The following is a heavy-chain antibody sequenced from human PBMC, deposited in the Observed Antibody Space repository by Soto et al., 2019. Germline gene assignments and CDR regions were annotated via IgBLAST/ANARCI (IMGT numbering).Heavy chain of an antibody. CDR2: IYYSGST. V-gene: IGHV4-31*03. Sequence: PSETLSLTCTVSGGSISSGGYYWSWIRQHPGKGLEWIGYIYYSGSTYYNPSLKSRVTISVDTSKNQFSLKLSSVTAADTAVYYCATQGLRDHYYYGMDVWGQGTTVTVSS. J-gene: IGHJ6*02. D-gene: IGHD4-17*01. CDR3: ATQGLRDHYYYGMDV. CDR1: GGSISSGGYY.